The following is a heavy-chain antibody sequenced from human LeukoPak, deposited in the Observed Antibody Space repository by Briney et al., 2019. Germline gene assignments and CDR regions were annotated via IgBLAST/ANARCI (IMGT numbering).Heavy chain of an antibody. D-gene: IGHD1-26*01. Sequence: PSETLSLTCTVPGGSISSFFWNWVRQPPGKGLEWIGYVSYSGGTNYNPSLKSRVTMSVDTSKDQFSLILTSVTAADTAVYYCARDTGVTTSGSPVGYWGQGTLVTVSS. CDR2: VSYSGGT. CDR1: GGSISSFF. V-gene: IGHV4-59*01. J-gene: IGHJ4*02. CDR3: ARDTGVTTSGSPVGY.